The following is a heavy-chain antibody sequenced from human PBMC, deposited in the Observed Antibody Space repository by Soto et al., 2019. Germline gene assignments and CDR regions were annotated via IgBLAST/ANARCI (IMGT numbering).Heavy chain of an antibody. V-gene: IGHV4-34*01. D-gene: IGHD3-10*01. J-gene: IGHJ3*02. CDR1: GGSFSGYY. CDR2: INHSGST. Sequence: TSETLSLTCAVYGGSFSGYYWSWIRQPPGKGLEWIGEINHSGSTNYNPSLKSRVTISVDTSKNQFSLKLSSVTAADTAVYYCARGSKIWFGEIGAFDIWGQGTMVTVSS. CDR3: ARGSKIWFGEIGAFDI.